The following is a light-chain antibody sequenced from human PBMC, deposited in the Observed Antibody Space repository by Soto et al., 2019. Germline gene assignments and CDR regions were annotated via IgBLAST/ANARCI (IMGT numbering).Light chain of an antibody. CDR3: HQYNSWPRGT. CDR2: GAS. J-gene: IGKJ3*01. V-gene: IGKV3-15*01. Sequence: EIMMTQSPGXLXVSPGEGXXXXXTASXSXXXNLAWYQQKPGQPPRLLLYGASTRATGIPVRFRGSGSGTEFTLTISSLQSEDSAVYYCHQYNSWPRGTFGPGTKVEIK. CDR1: XSXXXN.